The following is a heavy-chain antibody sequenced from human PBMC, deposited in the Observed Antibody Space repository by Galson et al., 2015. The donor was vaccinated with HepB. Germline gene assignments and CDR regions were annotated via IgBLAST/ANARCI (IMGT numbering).Heavy chain of an antibody. CDR3: AKGWYGSGSSAPY. CDR2: ITYDGRNQ. CDR1: GFIFSDYG. V-gene: IGHV3-30*18. D-gene: IGHD3-10*01. J-gene: IGHJ4*02. Sequence: SLRLSCAGSGFIFSDYGMHWVRQAPGKGLEWVTVITYDGRNQYYADSVKGRFIIPRDNSKNTLYLQMNSLRTEDTAIYYCAKGWYGSGSSAPYWGQGTLVTVSS.